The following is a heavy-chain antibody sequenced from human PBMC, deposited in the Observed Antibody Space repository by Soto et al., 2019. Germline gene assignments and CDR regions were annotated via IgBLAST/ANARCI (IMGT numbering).Heavy chain of an antibody. V-gene: IGHV1-2*02. CDR1: GYTFTASY. CDR3: ARQGSSWLFDY. CDR2: ISPYGGGT. J-gene: IGHJ4*02. D-gene: IGHD6-13*01. Sequence: QVQLVQSGAEVKKPGASVKVSCKTSGYTFTASYIHWVRQAPGQGLEWMGWISPYGGGTKYAQKFQGRVTMTRDTSISPAYMELSRLRSDDTALYFCARQGSSWLFDYWGQGTLVTISS.